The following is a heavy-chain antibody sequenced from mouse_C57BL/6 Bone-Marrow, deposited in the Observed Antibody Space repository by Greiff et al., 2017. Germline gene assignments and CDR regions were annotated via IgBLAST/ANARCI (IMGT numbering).Heavy chain of an antibody. V-gene: IGHV1-81*01. Sequence: QVQLQQSGAELARPGASVKLSCKASGYTFTSYGISWVKQRTGQGLEWIGEIYPRSGNTYYNEKFKGKATLTADKSSSTAYMELRSLTSEDSAVYFCAREKGDRVWFGNWGQGTLVTVSA. D-gene: IGHD3-3*01. CDR1: GYTFTSYG. CDR3: AREKGDRVWFGN. J-gene: IGHJ3*01. CDR2: IYPRSGNT.